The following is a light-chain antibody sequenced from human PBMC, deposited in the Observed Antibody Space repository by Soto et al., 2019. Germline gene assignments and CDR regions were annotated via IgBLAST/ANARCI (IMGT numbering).Light chain of an antibody. V-gene: IGKV3-15*01. J-gene: IGKJ2*01. Sequence: EIVMTHSPATLSLSPGERAALSCRASQGINSELAWYQQKPGQPPRLLIYGASTRATGVPARFTGSESGSEFTLTISGLQSEDFAVYYCQQGHNWPLTFGQGTRLEI. CDR1: QGINSE. CDR3: QQGHNWPLT. CDR2: GAS.